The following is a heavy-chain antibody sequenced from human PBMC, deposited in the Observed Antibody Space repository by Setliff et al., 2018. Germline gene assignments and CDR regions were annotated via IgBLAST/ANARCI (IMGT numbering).Heavy chain of an antibody. D-gene: IGHD6-13*01. CDR1: GGSINSRTYY. Sequence: PSETLSLTCTVSGGSINSRTYYWSWIRQSAGKGLEWIGHIYTSWSTVYNPSLKSRVTMSVDTSKNQFSLKLSSVTAADTAVYYCARTYSSSWYYFDYWGQGTLVTVSS. J-gene: IGHJ4*02. CDR2: IYTSWST. V-gene: IGHV4-61*09. CDR3: ARTYSSSWYYFDY.